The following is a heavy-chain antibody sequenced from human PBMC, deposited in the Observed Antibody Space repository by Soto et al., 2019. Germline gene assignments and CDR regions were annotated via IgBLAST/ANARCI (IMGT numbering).Heavy chain of an antibody. CDR1: GYSFTDYH. Sequence: QVQLVLSGAEVKKPGASVKVSCKASGYSFTDYHIHWVRQAPGQGLEWLGRINPKSGGTSTAQKFQGWVTMTTDTSISTASMELTRLTSDDTAIYYCARGDSTDCSNGVCSFFYNHDMDVWGQGTTVTVSS. J-gene: IGHJ6*02. CDR2: INPKSGGT. CDR3: ARGDSTDCSNGVCSFFYNHDMDV. D-gene: IGHD2-8*01. V-gene: IGHV1-2*04.